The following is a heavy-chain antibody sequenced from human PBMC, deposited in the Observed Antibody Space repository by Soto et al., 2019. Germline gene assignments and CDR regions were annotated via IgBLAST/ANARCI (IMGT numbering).Heavy chain of an antibody. D-gene: IGHD6-13*01. CDR3: TRQVAAGTSYCYMDV. V-gene: IGHV3-73*01. J-gene: IGHJ6*03. CDR2: IRSKANSYAT. CDR1: GFAFSDSA. Sequence: EVQLVESGGGLVQPGGSLKLSCAASGFAFSDSAIHWVRQASGKGLEWVGRIRSKANSYATAYAASVKGRFTISRDDSKNMAFLQMNSLKTEDTALYYCTRQVAAGTSYCYMDVWGKGTTVTVSS.